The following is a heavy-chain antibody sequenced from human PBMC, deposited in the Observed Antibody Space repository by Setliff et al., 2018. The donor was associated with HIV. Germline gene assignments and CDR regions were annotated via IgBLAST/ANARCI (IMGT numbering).Heavy chain of an antibody. Sequence: SETLSLTCIVSDNSISNYYWKWIRQPPGKGIEWIGYTHHTGATDYSPSLKSRVATSVDPSKNQFSLILRSVTAADTAIYYCARWGETTGIRAFDLWGQGITVTVSS. CDR1: DNSISNYY. CDR3: ARWGETTGIRAFDL. D-gene: IGHD1-1*01. V-gene: IGHV4-59*12. CDR2: THHTGAT. J-gene: IGHJ3*01.